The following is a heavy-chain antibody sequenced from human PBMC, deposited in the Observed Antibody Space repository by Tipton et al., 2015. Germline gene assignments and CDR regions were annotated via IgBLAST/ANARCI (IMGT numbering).Heavy chain of an antibody. V-gene: IGHV4-61*01. D-gene: IGHD4-23*01. Sequence: TLSLTCTVSGASVSSGPYYWSWIRQPPGKGLQWIGYISYTETSHYNPSLKSRVTISVDSSKNQFSLKMSSVTASDTAVYYCARARGRHGGVFDSRGQGTLVTVSS. CDR3: ARARGRHGGVFDS. CDR2: ISYTETS. J-gene: IGHJ4*02. CDR1: GASVSSGPYY.